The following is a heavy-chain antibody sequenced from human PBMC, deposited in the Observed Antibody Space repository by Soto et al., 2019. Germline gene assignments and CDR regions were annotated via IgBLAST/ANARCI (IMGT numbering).Heavy chain of an antibody. D-gene: IGHD1-26*01. CDR3: VRSSGNYYYSMDV. CDR2: ISGSGSST. J-gene: IGHJ6*02. Sequence: PGGSLRLSCAASGFTFSSYGMHWVRQAPAKGLEWVSAISGSGSSTYYADSVKGRFTISRDNSRNTLYLQMNSLRVEDTAVYYCVRSSGNYYYSMDVWGQGTMVTVSS. V-gene: IGHV3-23*01. CDR1: GFTFSSYG.